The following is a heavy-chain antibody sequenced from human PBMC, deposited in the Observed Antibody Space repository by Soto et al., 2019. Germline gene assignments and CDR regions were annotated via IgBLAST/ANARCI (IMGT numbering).Heavy chain of an antibody. CDR3: AKDRGRTVTTPRGMDV. V-gene: IGHV3-30*18. D-gene: IGHD4-17*01. J-gene: IGHJ6*02. Sequence: GGSLRVSCAASGFTFSSYGMHWVRQAPGKGLEWVAVISYDGSNKYYADSVKGRFTISRDNSKNTLYLQMNSLRAEDTAVYYCAKDRGRTVTTPRGMDVWGQGTTVTVSS. CDR2: ISYDGSNK. CDR1: GFTFSSYG.